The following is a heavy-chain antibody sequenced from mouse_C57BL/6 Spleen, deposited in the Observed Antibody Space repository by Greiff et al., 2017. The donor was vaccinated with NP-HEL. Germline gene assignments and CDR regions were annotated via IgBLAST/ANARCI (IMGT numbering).Heavy chain of an antibody. D-gene: IGHD2-3*01. CDR1: GYTFTGYW. V-gene: IGHV1-74*01. CDR2: IHPSDSDT. Sequence: QVQLQQPGAELVKPGASVKVSCKASGYTFTGYWMHWVKQRPGQGLEWIGRIHPSDSDTNYNQKFKGKATLTVDKSSSTAYMQLSSLTSEDSAVYYGAIGELYDLGGYAMDYWGQGTSVTVSS. J-gene: IGHJ4*01. CDR3: AIGELYDLGGYAMDY.